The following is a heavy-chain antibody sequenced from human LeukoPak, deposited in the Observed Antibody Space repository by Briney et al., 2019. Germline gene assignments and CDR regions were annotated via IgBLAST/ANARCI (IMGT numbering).Heavy chain of an antibody. CDR1: GFDLSTYL. Sequence: GGSLRLSCAASGFDLSTYLMHWVRQAPGKGLEWVAVISYDGSNKYYADSVKGRFTISRDNSKNTLYLQMNSLRAEDTAVYYCARNPRRGRWFGELTDWGQGTLVTVSS. V-gene: IGHV3-30-3*01. CDR3: ARNPRRGRWFGELTD. J-gene: IGHJ4*02. CDR2: ISYDGSNK. D-gene: IGHD3-10*01.